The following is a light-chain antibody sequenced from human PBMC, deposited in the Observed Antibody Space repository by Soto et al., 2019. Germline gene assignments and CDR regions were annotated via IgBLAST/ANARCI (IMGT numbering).Light chain of an antibody. CDR3: QQYNSYPLP. CDR2: GAS. Sequence: AIQLTQSPSSLSASVGDRVTITCRASQGITSAFLAWYQQRPGKAPRLLLYGASSLQSGVPSRFSGSGSGTDFILTISSLQPEDFATYYCQQYNSYPLPFGQGTRREIK. CDR1: QGITSA. J-gene: IGKJ5*01. V-gene: IGKV1-13*02.